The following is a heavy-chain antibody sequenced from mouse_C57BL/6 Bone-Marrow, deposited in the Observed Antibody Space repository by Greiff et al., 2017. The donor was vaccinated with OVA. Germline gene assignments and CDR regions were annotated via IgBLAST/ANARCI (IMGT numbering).Heavy chain of an antibody. D-gene: IGHD3-2*02. CDR3: ARYSSGPSMDY. J-gene: IGHJ4*01. Sequence: EVQLQQSGPELVKPGASVKISCKASGYSFTGYYMNWVKQSPEKSLEWIGEINPSTGGTTYNQKFKAKATLTVDKSSSTAYMQLKSLTSEDSAVYYCARYSSGPSMDYWGQGTSVTVSS. V-gene: IGHV1-42*01. CDR2: INPSTGGT. CDR1: GYSFTGYY.